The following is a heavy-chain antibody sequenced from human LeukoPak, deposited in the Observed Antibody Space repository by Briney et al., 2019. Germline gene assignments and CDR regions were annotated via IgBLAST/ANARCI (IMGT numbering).Heavy chain of an antibody. V-gene: IGHV3-23*01. CDR3: AKPYYYNTSGYY. D-gene: IGHD3-22*01. J-gene: IGHJ4*02. CDR1: GFTFSTYA. CDR2: ISGSSGNT. Sequence: GGSLRLSCAASGFTFSTYAMTWVRQAPGKGLEWVSAISGSSGNTFYADSVKGRFTISRDNSKNTLYLQMNSLRAEDTAIYYCAKPYYYNTSGYYWGRGTLVTVSS.